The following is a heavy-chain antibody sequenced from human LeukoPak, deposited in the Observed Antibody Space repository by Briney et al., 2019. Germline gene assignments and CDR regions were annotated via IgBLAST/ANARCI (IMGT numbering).Heavy chain of an antibody. CDR3: ARDRTMVRGVAPGW. J-gene: IGHJ4*02. Sequence: GASVKVSCKASGYTFTGYYMHWVRQAPGQGLEWMGWINPNSGGTNYAQKFQGRVTMTRDTSISTAYMELSRLRSDDTAVYYCARDRTMVRGVAPGWWGQGTLVTVSS. CDR2: INPNSGGT. CDR1: GYTFTGYY. D-gene: IGHD3-10*01. V-gene: IGHV1-2*02.